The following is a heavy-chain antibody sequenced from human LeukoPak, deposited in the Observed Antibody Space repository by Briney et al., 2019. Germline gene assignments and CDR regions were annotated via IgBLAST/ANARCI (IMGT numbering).Heavy chain of an antibody. CDR2: IIPILGIA. CDR1: GGTFSSYA. Sequence: SVKVSCKASGGTFSSYAISWVRQAPGQGLEWMGTIIPILGIANYAQKFQGRVTITADKSTSTAYMELSSLRSEDTAVYYCARDSSTQLGWFDPWGQGTLVTVSS. D-gene: IGHD2-2*01. CDR3: ARDSSTQLGWFDP. J-gene: IGHJ5*02. V-gene: IGHV1-69*04.